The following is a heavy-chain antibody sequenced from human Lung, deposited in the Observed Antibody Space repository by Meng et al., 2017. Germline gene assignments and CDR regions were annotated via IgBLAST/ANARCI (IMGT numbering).Heavy chain of an antibody. J-gene: IGHJ4*02. D-gene: IGHD4-11*01. Sequence: VERREGGEGSLKPSETLSLACGVSGGSFSDYYWSWIRQPQGKGLEWIGEINHSGSTNYNPSLESRATISVDTSQNNLSLKLSSVTAADSAVYYCARGPTTMAHDFNYWGQGTLVTVSS. CDR3: ARGPTTMAHDFNY. V-gene: IGHV4-34*01. CDR2: INHSGST. CDR1: GGSFSDYY.